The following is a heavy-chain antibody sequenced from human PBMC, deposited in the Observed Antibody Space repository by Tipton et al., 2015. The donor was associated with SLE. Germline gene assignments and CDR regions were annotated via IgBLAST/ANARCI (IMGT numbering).Heavy chain of an antibody. CDR1: GGSFSGYY. CDR2: INHSGST. V-gene: IGHV4-34*01. Sequence: TLSLTCAVYGGSFSGYYWSWIRQPPGKGLEWIGEINHSGSTNYNPSLKSRVTISVDMSKNQFSLRLSSVTAADTAVYYCARAYCSSSSCQRAECFQHWGQGTLVTVSS. CDR3: ARAYCSSSSCQRAECFQH. D-gene: IGHD2-2*01. J-gene: IGHJ1*01.